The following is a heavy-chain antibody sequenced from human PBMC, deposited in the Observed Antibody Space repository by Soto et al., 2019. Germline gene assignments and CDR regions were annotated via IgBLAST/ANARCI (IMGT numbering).Heavy chain of an antibody. CDR1: GGSISSGGYY. D-gene: IGHD5-18*01. CDR3: ARVRYSYGYQHYYGMDV. Sequence: QVQLQESGPGLVKPSQTLSLTCTVSGGSISSGGYYWSWIRQHPGKGLEWIGDIYYSGSTYYNPSLKSRVTISVDTSKNQFSLKLSSVTAADTAVYYCARVRYSYGYQHYYGMDVLGQGTTVTVSS. CDR2: IYYSGST. J-gene: IGHJ6*02. V-gene: IGHV4-31*03.